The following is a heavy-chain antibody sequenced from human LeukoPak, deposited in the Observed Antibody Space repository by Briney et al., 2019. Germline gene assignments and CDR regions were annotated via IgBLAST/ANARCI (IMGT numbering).Heavy chain of an antibody. D-gene: IGHD1-26*01. J-gene: IGHJ4*02. V-gene: IGHV4-61*02. CDR1: GGSISSGSYY. CDR3: AREGGTYYPHYYFDY. Sequence: SETLSLTCTVSGGSISSGSYYWSWIRQPAGKGLEWIGRIYTSGSTNYNPSLKSRVTISVDTSKNQFSLKLSSVTAADTAVYYCAREGGTYYPHYYFDYWGQGTLVTVSS. CDR2: IYTSGST.